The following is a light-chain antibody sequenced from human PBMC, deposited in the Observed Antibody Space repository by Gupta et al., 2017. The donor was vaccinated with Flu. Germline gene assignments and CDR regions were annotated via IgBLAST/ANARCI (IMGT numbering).Light chain of an antibody. CDR3: ISYFRSNTRNHV. CDR2: EVT. Sequence: QSALTQPASVSGSPGQTITIPCTGTSSDVGTYNYVSWYQQHPGKAPKLIIYEVTDRLSGVSDRFSGSKSGNTASLTISGLQAEDEGDYYCISYFRSNTRNHVFGTGTRVTVL. CDR1: SSDVGTYNY. J-gene: IGLJ1*01. V-gene: IGLV2-14*01.